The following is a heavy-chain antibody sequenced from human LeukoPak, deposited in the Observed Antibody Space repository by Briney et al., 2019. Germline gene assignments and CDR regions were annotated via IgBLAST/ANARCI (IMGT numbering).Heavy chain of an antibody. CDR2: IYHSGST. CDR3: ARFSDYGDYLGAFDI. D-gene: IGHD4-17*01. V-gene: IGHV4-30-2*01. J-gene: IGHJ3*02. CDR1: GGSLSSCGYS. Sequence: SQTLSLTCAVSGGSLSSCGYSWSWIRQPPGEGLEWIGYIYHSGSTYYNPSLKSRVTISVDRSKNQFSLKLSSVTAADTAVYYCARFSDYGDYLGAFDIWGQGTMVTVSS.